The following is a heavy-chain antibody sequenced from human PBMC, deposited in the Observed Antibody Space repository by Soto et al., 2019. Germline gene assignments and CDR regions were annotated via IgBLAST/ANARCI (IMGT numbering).Heavy chain of an antibody. CDR2: VYYTGTT. D-gene: IGHD2-21*01. J-gene: IGHJ4*02. V-gene: IGHV4-39*02. Sequence: PSETLSLTCTVSGGSIRTGDYYWVWIRQTPGRGLEWIGSVYYTGTTYYTPSLQGRVTMSADTSKNTFFLELRSVTAADTAVYYCARGPPIVMGTNIVPRNYSFDYWGQGTLVTVSS. CDR3: ARGPPIVMGTNIVPRNYSFDY. CDR1: GGSIRTGDYY.